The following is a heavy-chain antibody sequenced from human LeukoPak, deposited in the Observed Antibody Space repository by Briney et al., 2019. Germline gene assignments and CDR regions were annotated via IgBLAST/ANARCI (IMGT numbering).Heavy chain of an antibody. V-gene: IGHV1-3*01. CDR2: INAGNGNT. D-gene: IGHD3-10*01. Sequence: GASVKVSCKAPGYTFTSYAMHWVRQAPGQRLEWMGWINAGNGNTKYSQKFQGRVTITRDTSASTAYMELSSLRSEDTAVYYCARVPYGSGSYSYYFDYWGQGTLVTVSS. J-gene: IGHJ4*02. CDR1: GYTFTSYA. CDR3: ARVPYGSGSYSYYFDY.